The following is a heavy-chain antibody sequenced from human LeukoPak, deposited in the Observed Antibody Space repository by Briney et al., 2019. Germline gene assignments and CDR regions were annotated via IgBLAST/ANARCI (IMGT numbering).Heavy chain of an antibody. J-gene: IGHJ3*02. CDR3: ARGRYDFWSGYRMRAFDI. V-gene: IGHV4-34*01. CDR1: GGSFSGYY. Sequence: SETLSLTCAVYGGSFSGYYWSWIRQPPGKGLEWIGEINHSGSTNYNPSLKSRVTISVDTSKNQFSLKLSSVTAADTAVYYRARGRYDFWSGYRMRAFDIWGQGTMVTVSS. D-gene: IGHD3-3*01. CDR2: INHSGST.